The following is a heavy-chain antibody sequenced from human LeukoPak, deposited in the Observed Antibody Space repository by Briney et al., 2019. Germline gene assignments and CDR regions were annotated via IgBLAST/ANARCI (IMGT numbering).Heavy chain of an antibody. CDR2: ISHDGNDQ. CDR3: ARDRDCSRTSCFNAFDV. V-gene: IGHV3-30*04. D-gene: IGHD2-2*01. CDR1: GFTFSTYE. Sequence: GGSLRLSCAASGFTFSTYEMHWVRQAPGEGLEWVGVISHDGNDQYHEDSVKGRFTISRDNSKNALYLQMNSLRLEDTAVYYCARDRDCSRTSCFNAFDVWGQGTMVIVSS. J-gene: IGHJ3*01.